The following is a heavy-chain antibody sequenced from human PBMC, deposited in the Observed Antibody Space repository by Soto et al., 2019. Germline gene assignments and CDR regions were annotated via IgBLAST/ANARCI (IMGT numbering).Heavy chain of an antibody. CDR2: INAGNGNT. CDR1: GYTFTSYA. CDR3: ARSKGPTDYYDSSGYWGAFDI. D-gene: IGHD3-22*01. V-gene: IGHV1-3*01. Sequence: ASVKVSCKASGYTFTSYAMHWVRQAPGQRLEWMGWINAGNGNTKYSQKFQGRVTITRDTSASTAYMELSSLRSEDTAVYYCARSKGPTDYYDSSGYWGAFDIWDQGTMVTVSS. J-gene: IGHJ3*02.